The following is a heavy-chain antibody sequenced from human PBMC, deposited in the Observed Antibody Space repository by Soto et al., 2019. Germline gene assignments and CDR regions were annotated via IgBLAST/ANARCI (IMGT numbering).Heavy chain of an antibody. CDR1: GFTFSSYA. CDR3: ASPYYYYSSGYYDY. Sequence: PGGSLRLSCAASGFTFSSYAMHWVRQDPGKGLEWVAVISYDGSNKYYADSVKGRFTISRDNSKNTLYLQMNSLRAEDSAVYYCASPYYYYSSGYYDYWGQET. J-gene: IGHJ4*02. V-gene: IGHV3-30-3*01. CDR2: ISYDGSNK. D-gene: IGHD3-22*01.